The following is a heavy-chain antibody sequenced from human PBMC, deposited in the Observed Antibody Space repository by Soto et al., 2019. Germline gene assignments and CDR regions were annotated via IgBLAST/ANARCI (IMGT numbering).Heavy chain of an antibody. CDR2: IYHSGST. CDR1: GGSISSSNW. J-gene: IGHJ6*02. V-gene: IGHV4-4*02. D-gene: IGHD3-10*01. CDR3: ARVSGSYYYGMDA. Sequence: QEQLQESGPGLVKPSGTLSLTCAVSGGSISSSNWWSWVRQPPGKGLEWIGEIYHSGSTNYNPSLKRRVTISVDKSKNQFSLKLSSVTAADTAVYYCARVSGSYYYGMDAWGQGTTVTVSS.